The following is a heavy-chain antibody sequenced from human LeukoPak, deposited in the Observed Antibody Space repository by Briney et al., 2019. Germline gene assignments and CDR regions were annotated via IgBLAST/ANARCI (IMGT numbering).Heavy chain of an antibody. Sequence: GSSVKVSCKASGYIFTGYYMHWVRQAPGQGLEWMGWINPNNGDTKNSQKFQGRVTMTRDTSITTAYLELSSLTSDDTAMYYCTRAYASGWSDYWGQGTLVTVSS. CDR3: TRAYASGWSDY. D-gene: IGHD6-19*01. V-gene: IGHV1-2*02. J-gene: IGHJ4*02. CDR2: INPNNGDT. CDR1: GYIFTGYY.